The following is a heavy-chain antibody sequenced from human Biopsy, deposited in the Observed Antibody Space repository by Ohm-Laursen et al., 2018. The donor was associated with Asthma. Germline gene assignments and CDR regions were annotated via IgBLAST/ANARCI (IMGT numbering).Heavy chain of an antibody. J-gene: IGHJ5*02. CDR2: IHYSGST. CDR3: ARASVAASSNWFDP. D-gene: IGHD6-19*01. CDR1: GASIKTDDHY. Sequence: TLSLTCTVSGASIKTDDHYWSWLRQPPGKGLEWFGFIHYSGSTSYNPSLKGGVTISVDTSKNQFSLKLSSVTAADTAVYYCARASVAASSNWFDPWGQGTLVSVSS. V-gene: IGHV4-30-4*01.